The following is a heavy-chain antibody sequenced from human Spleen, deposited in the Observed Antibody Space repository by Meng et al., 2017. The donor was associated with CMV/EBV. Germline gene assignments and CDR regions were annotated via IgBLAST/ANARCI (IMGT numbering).Heavy chain of an antibody. CDR2: IYYSGST. D-gene: IGHD5-24*01. J-gene: IGHJ4*02. CDR1: GGSVTSISYY. CDR3: ARGERATIGY. Sequence: GSLRLSCTVSGGSVTSISYYWNWIRQPPGKGLEWVAYIYYSGSTVYNPSLKSRVTMSVDTSKNQVSLKLRSVTAADTAVYFCARGERATIGYWGQGTVVTVSS. V-gene: IGHV4-61*01.